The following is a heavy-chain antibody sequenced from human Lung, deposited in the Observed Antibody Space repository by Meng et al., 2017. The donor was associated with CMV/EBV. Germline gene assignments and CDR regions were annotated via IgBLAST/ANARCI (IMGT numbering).Heavy chain of an antibody. Sequence: ASVXVSXKASGYTFTNYVINWVRQAPGQGLEWMGWVSGYNDNTKYAQKLQDRVTMTTDISTSTAYMELRSLRSDDTAIYYCSRTYCSSNSCSPPYYYAMDFWGQGXTVTVSS. CDR3: SRTYCSSNSCSPPYYYAMDF. D-gene: IGHD2-2*01. CDR2: VSGYNDNT. J-gene: IGHJ6*02. CDR1: GYTFTNYV. V-gene: IGHV1-18*01.